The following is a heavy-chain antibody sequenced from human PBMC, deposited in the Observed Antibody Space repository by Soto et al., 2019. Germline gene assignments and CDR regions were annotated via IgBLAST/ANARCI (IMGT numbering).Heavy chain of an antibody. J-gene: IGHJ6*02. CDR1: GYTFTGYY. V-gene: IGHV1-2*04. Sequence: ASVKVSCKASGYTFTGYYMHWVRQAPGQGLEWMGWINPNSGGTNYAQKFQGWVTMTRDTSISTAYMELSRLRSDDTAVYYCARENIVLVPAAMGGAYYYGMDVWGQGTTVTVSS. CDR3: ARENIVLVPAAMGGAYYYGMDV. CDR2: INPNSGGT. D-gene: IGHD2-2*01.